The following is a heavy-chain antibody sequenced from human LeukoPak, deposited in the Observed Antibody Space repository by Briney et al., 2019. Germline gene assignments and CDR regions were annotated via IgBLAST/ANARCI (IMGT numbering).Heavy chain of an antibody. V-gene: IGHV3-74*01. CDR3: ARDDDTSSRYGRLY. Sequence: GGSLRLSCAASGNYWMHWVRQAPGKGLVWVSHINSDGSWTSYADSVKGRFTISKDNAKNTVYLQMNSLRVEDTAVYYCARDDDTSSRYGRLYWGQGILVTVSS. CDR1: GNYW. CDR2: INSDGSWT. J-gene: IGHJ4*02. D-gene: IGHD5-18*01.